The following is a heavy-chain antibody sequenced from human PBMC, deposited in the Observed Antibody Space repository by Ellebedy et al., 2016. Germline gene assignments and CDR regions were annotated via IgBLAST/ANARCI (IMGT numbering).Heavy chain of an antibody. D-gene: IGHD6-19*01. CDR3: AREGYSSGWVFDY. V-gene: IGHV1-18*01. CDR1: GYSFISHG. J-gene: IGHJ4*02. Sequence: ASVKVSCKASGYSFISHGISWVRQAPGQGLEWMGWISAYNGNTNYAQKFQGRVSMTTDPSTSTAYIELRSLRSDDRAVYYCAREGYSSGWVFDYWGQGTLVTVSS. CDR2: ISAYNGNT.